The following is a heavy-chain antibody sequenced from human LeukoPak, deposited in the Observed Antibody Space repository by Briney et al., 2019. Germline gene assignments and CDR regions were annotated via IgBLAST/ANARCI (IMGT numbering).Heavy chain of an antibody. Sequence: ASVKVSCKASGYTFTSYYMHWVRQPPAQGLEWMGIINPSGGSTSYAQKFQGRVTMTRDTSTSTVYMELSRLRSEGTAVYYCARVVGIAVASDYWGQGTLVTVSS. CDR1: GYTFTSYY. V-gene: IGHV1-46*01. CDR3: ARVVGIAVASDY. CDR2: INPSGGST. J-gene: IGHJ4*02. D-gene: IGHD6-19*01.